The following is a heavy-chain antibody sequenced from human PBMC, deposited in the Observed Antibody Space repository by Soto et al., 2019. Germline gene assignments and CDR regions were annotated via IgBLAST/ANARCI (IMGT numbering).Heavy chain of an antibody. J-gene: IGHJ4*02. Sequence: QVKLVESGGGVVQPGRSLRLSCAASGFSFSSYAMHWVRQAPGKGLEWLSFISYDGRNEYYADSVKGRFTVSRDSSENTLYLQINTLTPEDTAVYYCARDGCPNGVCFNDYWGQGTLVTASP. CDR2: ISYDGRNE. V-gene: IGHV3-30*04. CDR1: GFSFSSYA. D-gene: IGHD2-8*01. CDR3: ARDGCPNGVCFNDY.